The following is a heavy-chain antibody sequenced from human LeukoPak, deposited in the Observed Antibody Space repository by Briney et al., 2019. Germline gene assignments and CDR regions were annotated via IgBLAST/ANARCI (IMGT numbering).Heavy chain of an antibody. V-gene: IGHV3-53*01. J-gene: IGHJ3*02. CDR3: ASQSVSSFTIFGLRGVFDI. CDR2: IYSGGST. Sequence: GGSLRLSCAASRFTVSSNYMSWVRQAPGKGLEWVSVIYSGGSTYYADSVKGRFTISRDNSKNTLYLQMNSLRAEDTAVYYCASQSVSSFTIFGLRGVFDIWGQGTMVTVSS. CDR1: RFTVSSNY. D-gene: IGHD3-3*01.